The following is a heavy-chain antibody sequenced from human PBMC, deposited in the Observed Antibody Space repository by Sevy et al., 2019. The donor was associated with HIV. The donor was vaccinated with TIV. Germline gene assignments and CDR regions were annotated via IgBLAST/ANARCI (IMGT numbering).Heavy chain of an antibody. Sequence: SETLSLTCTVSGRSMTGYYWTWIRRPPGKGLEWIGCLYYSGSTNYNPSLKSRVTISVDTSKNQFSLELSSVTAADTAVYYCARAPPYYDILTGRGYCDYWGQGTLVTVSS. V-gene: IGHV4-59*01. CDR2: LYYSGST. CDR3: ARAPPYYDILTGRGYCDY. J-gene: IGHJ4*02. D-gene: IGHD3-9*01. CDR1: GRSMTGYY.